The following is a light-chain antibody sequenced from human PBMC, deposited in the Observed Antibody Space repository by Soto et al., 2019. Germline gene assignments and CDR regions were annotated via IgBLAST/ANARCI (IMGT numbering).Light chain of an antibody. CDR1: TGAVTSGHY. CDR3: LLHYSDSLA. V-gene: IGLV7-46*01. Sequence: HAVVTQEPSLTVSPGGTVTLTCGSSTGAVTSGHYPNWFQQKPGQAPRTLIYDTSNKHSWTPARFSGSLLGGKAALTLSGAQPEDEADYYCLLHYSDSLAFGGGTKVTVL. CDR2: DTS. J-gene: IGLJ2*01.